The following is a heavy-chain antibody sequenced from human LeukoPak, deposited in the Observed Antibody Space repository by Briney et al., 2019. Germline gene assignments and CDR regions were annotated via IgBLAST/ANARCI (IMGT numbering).Heavy chain of an antibody. CDR2: ISSSSSTI. V-gene: IGHV3-11*04. CDR3: ARALRYFDWLSTSPEYNWFDP. J-gene: IGHJ5*02. D-gene: IGHD3-9*01. Sequence: PGGSLRLSCAASGFTFSDYYMSWIRQAPGKGLEWVSYISSSSSTIYYADSVKGRFTISRDNAKNSLYLQMNSLRAEDTAVYYCARALRYFDWLSTSPEYNWFDPWGQGTLVTVSS. CDR1: GFTFSDYY.